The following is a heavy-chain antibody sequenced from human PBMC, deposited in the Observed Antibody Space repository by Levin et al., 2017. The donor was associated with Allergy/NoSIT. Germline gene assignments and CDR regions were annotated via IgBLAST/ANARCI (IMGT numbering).Heavy chain of an antibody. Sequence: PSETLSLTCTVSGGSISSSSYYWGWIRQPPGKGLEWIGSIYYSGSTYYNPSLKSRVTISVDTSKNQFSLKLSSVTAADTAVYYCARGGGYGDYDFDYWGQGTLVTVSS. CDR3: ARGGGYGDYDFDY. J-gene: IGHJ4*02. V-gene: IGHV4-39*07. CDR1: GGSISSSSYY. CDR2: IYYSGST. D-gene: IGHD4-17*01.